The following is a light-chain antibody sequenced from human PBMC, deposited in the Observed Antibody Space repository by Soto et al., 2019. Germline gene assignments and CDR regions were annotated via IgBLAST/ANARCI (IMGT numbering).Light chain of an antibody. Sequence: EIVLMQSPGTLSLSPGERATLSCRASQSVNNNYLAWFQHKAGQAPRLLIYGASSRATGIPDRFSGSGSGTDFTLTVSRLEPEDFGVYFCQQYGSSYTFGQGTTLEIK. CDR2: GAS. CDR3: QQYGSSYT. V-gene: IGKV3-20*01. CDR1: QSVNNNY. J-gene: IGKJ2*01.